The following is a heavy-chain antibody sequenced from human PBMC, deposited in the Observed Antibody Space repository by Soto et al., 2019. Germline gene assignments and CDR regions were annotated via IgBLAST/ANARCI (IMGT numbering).Heavy chain of an antibody. Sequence: SETLSLTCTVSGGSISSYYWSWIRQPPGKGLEWIGYIYHSGSTNYNPSLESRVTISIDTSKNQFSLDLRSVTAADTAVYYCAREIQARFYYFFMDVWGKGTPVTVSS. J-gene: IGHJ6*03. V-gene: IGHV4-59*01. CDR2: IYHSGST. D-gene: IGHD5-18*01. CDR1: GGSISSYY. CDR3: AREIQARFYYFFMDV.